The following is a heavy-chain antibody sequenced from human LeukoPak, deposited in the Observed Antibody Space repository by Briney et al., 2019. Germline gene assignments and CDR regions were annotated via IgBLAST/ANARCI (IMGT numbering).Heavy chain of an antibody. CDR2: INHSGST. V-gene: IGHV4-34*01. CDR1: GGSXSGYY. J-gene: IGHJ4*02. D-gene: IGHD3-10*01. CDR3: ARRRITMVRGVFPFDY. Sequence: XTCXXXGGSXSGYYWSWIRQPPGKGLEWIGEINHSGSTNYNPSLKSRVTISVDTSKNQFSLKLSSVTAADTAVYYCARRRITMVRGVFPFDYWGQGTLVTVSS.